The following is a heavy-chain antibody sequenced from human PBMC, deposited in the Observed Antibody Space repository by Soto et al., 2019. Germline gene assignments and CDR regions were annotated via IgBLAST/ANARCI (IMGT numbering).Heavy chain of an antibody. CDR3: AKNGQPPYYYYGLDV. CDR2: ISGYNGDT. Sequence: ASMKVSCKASGYTFTRYGISWVRQAPGQGLEWMGWISGYNGDTNYAQKFQGKVSMTIDTSTGTAYMELRSLTSDDTAVYYCAKNGQPPYYYYGLDVWG. V-gene: IGHV1-18*01. D-gene: IGHD2-8*01. CDR1: GYTFTRYG. J-gene: IGHJ6*02.